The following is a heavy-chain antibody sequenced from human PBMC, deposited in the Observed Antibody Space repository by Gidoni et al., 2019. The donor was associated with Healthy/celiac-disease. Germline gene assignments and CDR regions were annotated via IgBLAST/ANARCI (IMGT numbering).Heavy chain of an antibody. V-gene: IGHV1-69*01. D-gene: IGHD6-6*01. J-gene: IGHJ6*03. Sequence: QVQQVQSGAEGNKPGSSVKVSCKDYVVTFSSYAISWVRQAPGQGLEWMVGIIPIFGTANYAQKFQGRVTITADESTSTAYMELSSLRSEDTAVYYCARGPRAARNDYYYYYYMDVWGKGTTVTVSS. CDR1: VVTFSSYA. CDR2: IIPIFGTA. CDR3: ARGPRAARNDYYYYYYMDV.